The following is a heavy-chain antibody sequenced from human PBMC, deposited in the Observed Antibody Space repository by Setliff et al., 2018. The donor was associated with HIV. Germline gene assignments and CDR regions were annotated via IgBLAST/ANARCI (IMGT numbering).Heavy chain of an antibody. CDR3: ARLCIAAAGTRSIPWYFDL. Sequence: SVKVSCKASGGTFSNFAVNWVRQAPGQGLEWMGGTIPMYGTANYAQEFKDRLTITADESTSTAYMELSSLRSEDTAVYYCARLCIAAAGTRSIPWYFDLWGRGTLVTVSS. CDR1: GGTFSNFA. D-gene: IGHD6-13*01. V-gene: IGHV1-69*13. J-gene: IGHJ2*01. CDR2: TIPMYGTA.